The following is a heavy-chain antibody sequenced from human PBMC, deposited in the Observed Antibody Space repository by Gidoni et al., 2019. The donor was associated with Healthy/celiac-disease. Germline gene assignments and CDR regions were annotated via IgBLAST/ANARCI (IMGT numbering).Heavy chain of an antibody. Sequence: QVQLVQSGAELKKPGASAKVSCKASGYTFTSYDINWVRQATGHGLEWMGWMNPNSGNTGYAQKFQGRVTMTRNTSISTAYMELSSLRSEDTAVYYCARGRTRYYGMDVWGQGTTVTVSS. CDR3: ARGRTRYYGMDV. D-gene: IGHD1-7*01. J-gene: IGHJ6*02. CDR1: GYTFTSYD. V-gene: IGHV1-8*01. CDR2: MNPNSGNT.